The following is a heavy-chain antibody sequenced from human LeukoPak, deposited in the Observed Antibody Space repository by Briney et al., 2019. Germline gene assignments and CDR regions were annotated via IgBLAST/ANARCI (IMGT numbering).Heavy chain of an antibody. CDR3: ARVLAAAGNNWFDP. J-gene: IGHJ5*02. V-gene: IGHV4-61*02. CDR2: IETSGST. D-gene: IGHD6-13*01. CDR1: GGSISSSSYY. Sequence: SETLSLTCTVSGGSISSSSYYWSWIRQPAGKGLEWIGRIETSGSTNYNPSLKSRVTISVDTSKNQFSLKLSSVTAADTAVYYCARVLAAAGNNWFDPWGQGTLVTVSS.